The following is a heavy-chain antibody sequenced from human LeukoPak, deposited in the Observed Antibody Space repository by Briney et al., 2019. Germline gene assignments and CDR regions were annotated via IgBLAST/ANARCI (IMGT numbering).Heavy chain of an antibody. V-gene: IGHV3-48*01. CDR3: ARDVPITMVRGVSPIYFDY. D-gene: IGHD3-10*01. CDR2: ISSSSTI. J-gene: IGHJ4*02. Sequence: GGSLRLSCAASGFTFSSYSMNWVRQAPGKGLEWVSYISSSSTIYYADSVKGRFTISRDNAKNSLYLQVNSLRAEDTAVYYCARDVPITMVRGVSPIYFDYWGQGTLVTVSS. CDR1: GFTFSSYS.